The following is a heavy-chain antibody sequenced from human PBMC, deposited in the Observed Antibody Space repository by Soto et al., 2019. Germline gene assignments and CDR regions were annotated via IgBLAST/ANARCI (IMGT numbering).Heavy chain of an antibody. Sequence: EVQVVESGGGLVQPGGSLRLSCAASGFTLSTNWMTWVRQAPGKGLEWVANIKQDGSEKYYVDSVKGRFTVSRDNAKNSLYLQMKSLSTEDTAVYYCGTADRGTAAGGTVQWGQGTLVTVSS. V-gene: IGHV3-7*01. D-gene: IGHD6-13*01. CDR3: GTADRGTAAGGTVQ. CDR1: GFTLSTNW. J-gene: IGHJ4*02. CDR2: IKQDGSEK.